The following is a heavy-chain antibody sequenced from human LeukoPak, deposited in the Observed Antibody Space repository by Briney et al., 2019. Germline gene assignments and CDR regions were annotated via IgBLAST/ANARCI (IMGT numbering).Heavy chain of an antibody. Sequence: SETLSLTCAVSGYSISSGYYWGWIRQPPGKGLEWIGSIYHSGSTYYNPSLKSRVTISVDTSKNQFSLKLSSVTAADTAVYYCARDVSSGSWTVDYWGQGTLVTVSS. J-gene: IGHJ4*02. CDR2: IYHSGST. CDR1: GYSISSGYY. D-gene: IGHD6-13*01. CDR3: ARDVSSGSWTVDY. V-gene: IGHV4-38-2*02.